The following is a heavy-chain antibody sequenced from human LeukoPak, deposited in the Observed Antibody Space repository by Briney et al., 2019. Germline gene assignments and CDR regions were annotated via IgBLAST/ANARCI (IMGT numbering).Heavy chain of an antibody. CDR2: INSDGSST. D-gene: IGHD1-26*01. J-gene: IGHJ5*02. V-gene: IGHV3-74*01. CDR1: GFTFSRYW. CDR3: ARPRIEGATPWFDP. Sequence: GGSLRLSCAASGFTFSRYWMHWVRQAPGKGLVWVSRINSDGSSTIYADSVKGRFTISRAKARNTLYLQMNSLRTEGTALYYCARPRIEGATPWFDPGGQGTLVTVSS.